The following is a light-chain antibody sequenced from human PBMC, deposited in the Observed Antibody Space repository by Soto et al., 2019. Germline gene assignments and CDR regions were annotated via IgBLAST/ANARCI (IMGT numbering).Light chain of an antibody. Sequence: EIVLTQSPGTLSFSPGERATLSCRASQSVSSIYLAWYQQKPGQAPRLLIYGASSRPTGIPDRFSGSGSGTDFTLTISRLEPEDFAVYYCQQYGSSALTFGGGTKVDI. CDR2: GAS. CDR3: QQYGSSALT. CDR1: QSVSSIY. J-gene: IGKJ4*01. V-gene: IGKV3-20*01.